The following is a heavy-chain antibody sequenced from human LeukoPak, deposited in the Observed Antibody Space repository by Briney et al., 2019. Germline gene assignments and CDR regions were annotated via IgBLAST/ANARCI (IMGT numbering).Heavy chain of an antibody. CDR2: IKEDGSEK. V-gene: IGHV3-7*01. D-gene: IGHD5-24*01. J-gene: IGHJ4*02. CDR1: GSSFSNNW. CDR3: ARVARVGGGYGYNSGLFDY. Sequence: GGSLRLSCAAAGSSFSNNWMSWVRQAPGEGLGWVANIKEDGSEKYYVKSMKGRFTISRDNAKNSLYLQMNSLRAEDTAVYYCARVARVGGGYGYNSGLFDYWGQGTLVTVSS.